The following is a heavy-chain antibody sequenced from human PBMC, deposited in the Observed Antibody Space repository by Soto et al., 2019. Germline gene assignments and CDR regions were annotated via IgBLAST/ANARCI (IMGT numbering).Heavy chain of an antibody. J-gene: IGHJ1*01. CDR1: GFSLSTSGVG. V-gene: IGHV2-5*01. CDR3: AHTKEKLYCGGDCDPPPLN. Sequence: QITLMESGPTLVNPTQPLTLTCTFSGFSLSTSGVGVGWIRQPPGTALEWLALIYCNDDKRYSPSLKSRLTITKDPSKNQLVLTMTSMDPVDTATYYCAHTKEKLYCGGDCDPPPLNWGQGTLVTVAS. CDR2: IYCNDDK. D-gene: IGHD2-21*02.